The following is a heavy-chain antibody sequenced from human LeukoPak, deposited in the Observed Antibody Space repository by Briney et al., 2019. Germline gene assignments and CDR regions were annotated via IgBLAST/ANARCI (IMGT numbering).Heavy chain of an antibody. V-gene: IGHV1-69*01. J-gene: IGHJ4*02. D-gene: IGHD2-15*01. Sequence: GSSVKVSRKASGGTFSSYAISWVRQAPGQGLEWMGGIIPIFGTANYAQKFQGRVTITADESTSTAYMELSSLRSEDTAVYYCASEYCSGGSCYYFDYWGQGTLVTVSS. CDR1: GGTFSSYA. CDR2: IIPIFGTA. CDR3: ASEYCSGGSCYYFDY.